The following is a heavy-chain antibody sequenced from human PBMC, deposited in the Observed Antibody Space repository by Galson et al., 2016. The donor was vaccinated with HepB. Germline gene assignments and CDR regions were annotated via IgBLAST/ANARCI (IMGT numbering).Heavy chain of an antibody. CDR1: GFTFSNAW. CDR2: TKSKTDGGTT. CDR3: KYGMDV. Sequence: SLRLSCAASGFTFSNAWMSWVRQAPGKGREWVGRTKSKTDGGTTDYAAPVKGRFSISRDDSKNTLYLQMNSLKTEDTAVYYCKYGMDVWGQGTTVTVSS. V-gene: IGHV3-15*01. J-gene: IGHJ6*02.